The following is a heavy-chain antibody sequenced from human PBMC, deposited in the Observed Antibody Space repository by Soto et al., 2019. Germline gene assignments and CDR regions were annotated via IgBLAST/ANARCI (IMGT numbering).Heavy chain of an antibody. CDR3: AREYSSWPLGWFDP. Sequence: GTSVKVSCEASGYRFTSYAMHWVRQAPGQRLEWMGWINAGNGNTKYSQKFQGRVTITRDTSASTAYMELSSLRSEDTAVYYCAREYSSWPLGWFDPWGQGTLVTVSS. V-gene: IGHV1-3*01. CDR1: GYRFTSYA. J-gene: IGHJ5*02. D-gene: IGHD6-6*01. CDR2: INAGNGNT.